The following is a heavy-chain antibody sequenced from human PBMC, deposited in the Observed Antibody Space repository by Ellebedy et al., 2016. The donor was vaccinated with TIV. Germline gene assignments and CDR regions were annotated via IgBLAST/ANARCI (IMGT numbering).Heavy chain of an antibody. V-gene: IGHV4-59*12. Sequence: MPSETLSLTCTVSGGSISSYFWSWIRQSPGTGLEWIGEMYHFGTTNYNPSLRGRVTISVDKSNNQFSLKLSSVTAADTAVYYCARADVRGAKFYFDLWGQGTLVTVSS. J-gene: IGHJ4*02. CDR3: ARADVRGAKFYFDL. CDR1: GGSISSYF. D-gene: IGHD3-10*01. CDR2: MYHFGTT.